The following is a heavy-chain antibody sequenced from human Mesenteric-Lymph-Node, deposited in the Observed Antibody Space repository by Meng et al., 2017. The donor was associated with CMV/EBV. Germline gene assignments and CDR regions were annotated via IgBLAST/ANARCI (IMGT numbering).Heavy chain of an antibody. Sequence: GESLKISCAASGFTFSSYGMHWVRQAPGKGLEWVAFIRYDGSNKYYADSVKGRFTISRDNAKNSLYLQMNRMRAEDTAVYYCAREAYKYPYWGQGTLVTVSS. D-gene: IGHD1-14*01. CDR3: AREAYKYPY. J-gene: IGHJ4*02. CDR2: IRYDGSNK. V-gene: IGHV3-30*02. CDR1: GFTFSSYG.